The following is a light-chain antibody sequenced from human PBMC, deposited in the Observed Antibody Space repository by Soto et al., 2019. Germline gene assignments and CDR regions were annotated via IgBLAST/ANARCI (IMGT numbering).Light chain of an antibody. CDR3: QVWISVSDRVV. V-gene: IGLV3-21*04. Sequence: SYELTQPPSVSVAPGKTARITCGGNNIGSYSVHWYQQKPGQAPVLVIYYDNDRPSGIPERFSGSNSGNTATLTISRVEAGDEADYYCQVWISVSDRVVFGGGTKLTVL. CDR1: NIGSYS. CDR2: YDN. J-gene: IGLJ2*01.